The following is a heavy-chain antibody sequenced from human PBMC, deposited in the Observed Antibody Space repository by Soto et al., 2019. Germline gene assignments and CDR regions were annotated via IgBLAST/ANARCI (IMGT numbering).Heavy chain of an antibody. CDR1: DNTFTYYG. CDR2: ISGYNANT. D-gene: IGHD6-13*01. J-gene: IGHJ6*02. CDR3: AATGSHYFGMDV. Sequence: QSQLVQSGSELKRPGASVKVSCRCSDNTFTYYGMNWVRQAPGQGLEWLGWISGYNANTKDAKKFQDRVTMTADTSTRTADLEVRSLTSDDSGIYFCAATGSHYFGMDVCRQGPTVTVSS. V-gene: IGHV1-18*01.